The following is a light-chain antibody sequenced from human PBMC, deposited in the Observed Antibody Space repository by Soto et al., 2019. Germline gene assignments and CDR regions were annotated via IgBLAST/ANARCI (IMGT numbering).Light chain of an antibody. Sequence: QSALTQPRSVSGSPGQSVTISCTGTSSDVGGYNYVSWYQQYPGRAPKFMIYDVTKRPSGVPDRFSGSKSGNTASLTISGLQAEDEAAYYCCSYAGTYTWVFGGGTKLTVL. V-gene: IGLV2-11*01. CDR3: CSYAGTYTWV. CDR2: DVT. CDR1: SSDVGGYNY. J-gene: IGLJ2*01.